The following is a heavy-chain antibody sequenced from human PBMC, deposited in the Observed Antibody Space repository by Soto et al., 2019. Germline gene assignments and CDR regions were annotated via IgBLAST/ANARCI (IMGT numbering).Heavy chain of an antibody. D-gene: IGHD1-7*01. CDR1: GGSFSGYY. CDR3: ASPRWNYIY. J-gene: IGHJ4*02. Sequence: VQLQQWGAGLLKPSETLSLTCAVSGGSFSGYYWSWIRQPPGKGLEWIGEMNDSGSTKYNASLESRVAISVDTSKGHFSLTLTSVTAADTAVYYCASPRWNYIYWGQGTLVAVSS. V-gene: IGHV4-34*01. CDR2: MNDSGST.